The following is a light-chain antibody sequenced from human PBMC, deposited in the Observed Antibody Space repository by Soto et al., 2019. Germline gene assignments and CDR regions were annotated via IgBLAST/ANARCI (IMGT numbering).Light chain of an antibody. CDR1: QSVSSN. V-gene: IGKV3-15*01. CDR2: GAS. Sequence: EIVMTQSPATLSVSPGERVTLSCRASQSVSSNLAWYQQKPGQAPRLLIYGASTRATGIPARFSGSGSGTEFTLTISRLEPEDFAVYYCQQYGSSPPSSTFGQGTRLEIK. J-gene: IGKJ5*01. CDR3: QQYGSSPPSST.